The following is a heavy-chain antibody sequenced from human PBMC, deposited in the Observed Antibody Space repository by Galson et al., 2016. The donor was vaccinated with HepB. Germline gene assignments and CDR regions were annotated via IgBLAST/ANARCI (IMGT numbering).Heavy chain of an antibody. CDR1: GFSLSRSGVG. V-gene: IGHV2-5*01. J-gene: IGHJ5*02. Sequence: PALVKPTQTLTLTCTFSGFSLSRSGVGVGWIRQPPGKALEWLALIYWNDDKRYSPSLKSRLTITKDTSKNQVVLTMTNMGPVDTATYYCAHAGTYYDFYSGYRQPNWFDPWGQGTLVTVSS. CDR2: IYWNDDK. CDR3: AHAGTYYDFYSGYRQPNWFDP. D-gene: IGHD3-3*01.